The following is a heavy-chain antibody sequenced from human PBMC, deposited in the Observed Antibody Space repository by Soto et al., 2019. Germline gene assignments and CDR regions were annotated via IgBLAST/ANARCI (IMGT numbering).Heavy chain of an antibody. J-gene: IGHJ3*02. CDR1: GGTFSSYA. CDR3: ARVGHDSSGYYYRGAFDI. Sequence: GASVKVSCKASGGTFSSYAISWVRQAPGQGLEWMGGIIPIFGTANYAQKFQGRVTITADESTSTAYMELSSLRSEDTAVYYCARVGHDSSGYYYRGAFDIWGQGTMVTVSS. V-gene: IGHV1-69*13. D-gene: IGHD3-22*01. CDR2: IIPIFGTA.